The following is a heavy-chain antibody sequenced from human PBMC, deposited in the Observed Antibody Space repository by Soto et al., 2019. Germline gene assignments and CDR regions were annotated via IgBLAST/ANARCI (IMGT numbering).Heavy chain of an antibody. J-gene: IGHJ4*02. CDR2: ISYDGSNG. CDR1: GFTFSSYG. D-gene: IGHD3-3*01. V-gene: IGHV3-30*18. Sequence: GGSLRLSCAASGFTFSSYGMHWVRQTPGKGLEWVAVISYDGSNGYYADSVRGRFTISRDNSKNTLYLQMNSLRDADTAVYYCAKSGKRFLQWLVSFDYWGQVNLVTVSS. CDR3: AKSGKRFLQWLVSFDY.